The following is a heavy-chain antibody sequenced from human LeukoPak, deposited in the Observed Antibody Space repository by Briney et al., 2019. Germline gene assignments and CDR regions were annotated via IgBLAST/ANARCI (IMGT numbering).Heavy chain of an antibody. Sequence: GASVKVSCKASGYSFTGYYMHWVRQAPGQGLEWMGWINPKSGGTNYAQKFQGRVTMARDTSISTAYMELSSLRSDDRAMYYCARDYYGSGSYIDAFDIWGQGTMVTVSS. V-gene: IGHV1-2*02. CDR3: ARDYYGSGSYIDAFDI. CDR2: INPKSGGT. J-gene: IGHJ3*02. D-gene: IGHD3-10*01. CDR1: GYSFTGYY.